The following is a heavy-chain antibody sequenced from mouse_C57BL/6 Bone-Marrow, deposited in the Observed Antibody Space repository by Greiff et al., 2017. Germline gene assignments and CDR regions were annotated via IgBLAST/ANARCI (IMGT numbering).Heavy chain of an antibody. CDR2: IYPGGGYT. Sequence: QVQLQQSGAELVRPGTSVKMSCKASGYTFTNSWLGWAKQRPGHGLEWIGDIYPGGGYTNYNEKFKGKATLTADKSSSTAYMQFSSLTSEDSAIYYCARSRDDAMDYWGQGTSVTVSS. D-gene: IGHD3-3*01. V-gene: IGHV1-63*01. CDR3: ARSRDDAMDY. CDR1: GYTFTNSW. J-gene: IGHJ4*01.